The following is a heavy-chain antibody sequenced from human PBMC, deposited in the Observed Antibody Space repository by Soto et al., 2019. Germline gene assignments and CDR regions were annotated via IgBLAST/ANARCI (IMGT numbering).Heavy chain of an antibody. CDR2: IYPGDSDT. J-gene: IGHJ6*03. CDR1: GYTFTDHC. V-gene: IGHV5-51*01. Sequence: PGESLKISCKGSGYTFTDHCIGWVRQMPGKGLEWMGIIYPGDSDTRYSPSFQGQVTISADKSINTAYVQWSSLKASDAAMYFCARQLAGGDGRNYMDVWGKGTTVTVSS. CDR3: ARQLAGGDGRNYMDV. D-gene: IGHD3-16*01.